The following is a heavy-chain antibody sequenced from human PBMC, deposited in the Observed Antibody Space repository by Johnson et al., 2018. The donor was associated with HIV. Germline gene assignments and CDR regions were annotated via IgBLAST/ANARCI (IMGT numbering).Heavy chain of an antibody. CDR3: ARDESGYDEGFDAFDI. V-gene: IGHV3-11*04. D-gene: IGHD5-12*01. Sequence: QVQLVESGGGLVKPGGSLRLSCVASGFIFSDYYMSWIRQAPGKGLEWVSYISGSGGTTYYADSVKGRFTISRDNAKNSLYLQMNSLRVEDTAVYYCARDESGYDEGFDAFDIWGQGTMVTVSS. CDR1: GFIFSDYY. CDR2: ISGSGGTT. J-gene: IGHJ3*02.